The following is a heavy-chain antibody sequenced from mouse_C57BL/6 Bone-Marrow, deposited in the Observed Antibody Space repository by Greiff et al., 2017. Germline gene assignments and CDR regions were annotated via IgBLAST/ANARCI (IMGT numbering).Heavy chain of an antibody. CDR3: ARTASEAPWFAY. J-gene: IGHJ3*01. CDR1: GYTFTSYW. D-gene: IGHD1-2*01. CDR2: IYPGSGST. V-gene: IGHV1-55*01. Sequence: VQLQQSGAELVKPGASVKMSCKASGYTFTSYWITWVKQRPGQGLEWIGDIYPGSGSTNYNEKFKSKATLTVDTSSSTAYMQLSSLTSEDSAVYYCARTASEAPWFAYWGQGTLVTVSA.